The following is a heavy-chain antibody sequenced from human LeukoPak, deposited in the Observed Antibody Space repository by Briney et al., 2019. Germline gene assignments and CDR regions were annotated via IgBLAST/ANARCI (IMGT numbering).Heavy chain of an antibody. J-gene: IGHJ4*02. V-gene: IGHV3-23*01. CDR3: AKEEQLWLTGTALR. D-gene: IGHD5-18*01. CDR1: GLTFSSYA. CDR2: IIGSGGST. Sequence: GGSLRLSCAASGLTFSSYAMSWVRQAPGKGLEGVSAIIGSGGSTYYADSVKGRFTISRDDYYNTLYLQMISLRAEDTAVYYCAKEEQLWLTGTALRWGQGTLVTVSS.